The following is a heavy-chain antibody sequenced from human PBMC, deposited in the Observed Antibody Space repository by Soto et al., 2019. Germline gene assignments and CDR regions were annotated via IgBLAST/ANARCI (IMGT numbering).Heavy chain of an antibody. J-gene: IGHJ4*02. V-gene: IGHV1-69*01. D-gene: IGHD3-22*01. CDR1: GGTFRSYA. CDR3: ARRFRYDSSGYYFDS. CDR2: ILPMFGTP. Sequence: QVQLVQSGAEVKKPGSSVKVSCKASGGTFRSYAYSWVRRAPGQGLEWMGGILPMFGTPNYAQKFQDRVTISADESTSTAYMELSSLRSEDTAVYYCARRFRYDSSGYYFDSWGQGTLVTVSS.